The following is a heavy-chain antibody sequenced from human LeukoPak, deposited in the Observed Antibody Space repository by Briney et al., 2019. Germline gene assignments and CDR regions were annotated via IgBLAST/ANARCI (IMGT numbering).Heavy chain of an antibody. CDR3: ARHEGFSQKD. J-gene: IGHJ4*02. Sequence: PSGTLSLTCAVSGVSMSSNNWWSWVRQPPGKGLEWIGEIHESGSTNYNPSLKSRVTISVDKSKDQFSLKLSSVTAADTAVYYCARHEGFSQKDWGQGIQVTVS. V-gene: IGHV4-4*02. CDR1: GVSMSSNNW. CDR2: IHESGST.